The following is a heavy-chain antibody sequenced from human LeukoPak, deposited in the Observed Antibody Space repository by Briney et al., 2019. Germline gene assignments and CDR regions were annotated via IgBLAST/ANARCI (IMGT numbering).Heavy chain of an antibody. CDR2: IYHSGST. Sequence: SETLSLTCTVSGYSISSGYYWGWIRQPPGKGLEWIGSIYHSGSTYYNPSLKSRVTISVDTSKNQFSLKLSSVTAADTAVYYCARAVGDCSGGSCPFDYWGQGTLVTVSS. D-gene: IGHD2-15*01. V-gene: IGHV4-38-2*02. J-gene: IGHJ4*02. CDR1: GYSISSGYY. CDR3: ARAVGDCSGGSCPFDY.